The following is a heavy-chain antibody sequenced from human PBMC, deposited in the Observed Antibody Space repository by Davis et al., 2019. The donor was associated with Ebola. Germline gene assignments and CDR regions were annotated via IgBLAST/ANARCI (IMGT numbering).Heavy chain of an antibody. CDR1: GFTFSSYW. CDR3: ARESPNYDFWSGYRDY. Sequence: GESLKISCPASGFTFSSYWMSWVRQAPGKGLEWVANIKQDGSEKYYVDSVKGRFTISRDNAKNSLYLQMNSLRAEDTAVYYCARESPNYDFWSGYRDYWGQGTLVTVSS. J-gene: IGHJ4*02. V-gene: IGHV3-7*01. CDR2: IKQDGSEK. D-gene: IGHD3-3*01.